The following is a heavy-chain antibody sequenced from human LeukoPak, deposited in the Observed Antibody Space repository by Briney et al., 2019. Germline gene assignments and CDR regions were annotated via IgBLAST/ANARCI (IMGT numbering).Heavy chain of an antibody. Sequence: ASVKVSCKASGYTFTSYAMHWVRQAPGQRLEWMGWINAGNGNTKYSQKFQGRVTITRDTSASTAYMELSSLRSEDTAVYYCARGGLRYFDWSPPGGMDVWGQGTTVTVSS. J-gene: IGHJ6*02. CDR2: INAGNGNT. CDR3: ARGGLRYFDWSPPGGMDV. CDR1: GYTFTSYA. V-gene: IGHV1-3*01. D-gene: IGHD3-9*01.